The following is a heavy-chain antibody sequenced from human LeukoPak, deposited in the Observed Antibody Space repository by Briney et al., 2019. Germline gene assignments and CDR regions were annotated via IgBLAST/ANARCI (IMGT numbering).Heavy chain of an antibody. Sequence: GGSLRLSCAASGFTFSSHSINWVRQAPGKGLEWGSSISGDSSYIYYADSVRGRFTISRDNAKNSMYLQMTSLRAEDTAMYYCARGPGIAVAPLQHWGQGTLVTVSS. J-gene: IGHJ1*01. V-gene: IGHV3-21*01. CDR1: GFTFSSHS. CDR3: ARGPGIAVAPLQH. D-gene: IGHD6-19*01. CDR2: ISGDSSYI.